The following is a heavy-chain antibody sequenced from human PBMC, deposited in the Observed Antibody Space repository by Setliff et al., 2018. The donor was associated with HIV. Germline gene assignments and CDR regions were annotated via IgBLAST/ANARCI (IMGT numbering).Heavy chain of an antibody. CDR2: IKRTSDGGAT. J-gene: IGHJ6*02. CDR1: GFTFSDAW. D-gene: IGHD3-3*01. Sequence: PGESLKISCAASGFTFSDAWMRWVRQTPEKGLEWIGRIKRTSDGGATEYAAPVKGRFIISRDDSKSILYLQMNSLKVDDTAMYYCATEGTYSNFWTGTNYYGMDVWGHGTMVTVSS. V-gene: IGHV3-15*01. CDR3: ATEGTYSNFWTGTNYYGMDV.